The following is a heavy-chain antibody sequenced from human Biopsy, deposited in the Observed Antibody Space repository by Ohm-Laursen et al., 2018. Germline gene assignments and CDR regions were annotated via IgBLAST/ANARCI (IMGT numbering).Heavy chain of an antibody. CDR2: IFDDGAT. Sequence: SQTLSLTCSVSGGSVRGYYWSWIRQTSGPGLAWIGHIFDDGATNYSPSPSLQGRVTLSIDTSGNTFSLTLTSLTRADPGVYYCARVRGSGFFAFDIWGRGTTVSVSS. V-gene: IGHV4-59*02. CDR3: ARVRGSGFFAFDI. D-gene: IGHD3-3*01. CDR1: GGSVRGYY. J-gene: IGHJ3*02.